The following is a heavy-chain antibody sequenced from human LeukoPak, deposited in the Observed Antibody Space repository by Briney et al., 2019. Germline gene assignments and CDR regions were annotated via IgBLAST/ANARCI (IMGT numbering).Heavy chain of an antibody. CDR3: AKEFMVRGVPATDY. D-gene: IGHD3-10*01. CDR1: GFTFSSYG. Sequence: GGSLRLSCAASGFTFSSYGMHWVRQAPGKGREWLAVISYDGSNKYYADSVKGRFTISRDNSKNTLYLQMNSLRAEDTAVYYCAKEFMVRGVPATDYWGQGTLVTVSS. J-gene: IGHJ4*02. V-gene: IGHV3-30*18. CDR2: ISYDGSNK.